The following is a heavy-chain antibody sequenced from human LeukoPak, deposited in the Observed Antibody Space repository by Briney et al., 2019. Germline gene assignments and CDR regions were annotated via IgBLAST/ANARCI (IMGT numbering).Heavy chain of an antibody. V-gene: IGHV3-30*03. D-gene: IGHD1-26*01. CDR2: ISYDGSNK. CDR3: AREAFSVGATRYFDY. Sequence: GGSLRLSCAASGFTFSSYGMHWVRQAPGKGLEWVAVISYDGSNKYYADSVKGRFTISRDNSKNTLYLQVNSLRAEDTAVYYCAREAFSVGATRYFDYWGQGTLVTVSS. J-gene: IGHJ4*02. CDR1: GFTFSSYG.